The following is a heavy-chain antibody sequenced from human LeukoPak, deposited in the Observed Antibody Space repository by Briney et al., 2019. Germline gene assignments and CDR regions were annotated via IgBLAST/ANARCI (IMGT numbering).Heavy chain of an antibody. CDR3: ARGEVELEPTYFDY. D-gene: IGHD1-14*01. CDR1: GGTFSSYA. V-gene: IGHV1-69*13. J-gene: IGHJ4*02. CDR2: IIPIFGTA. Sequence: ASVKVSCKASGGTFSSYAISWVRQAPGQGLEWMGGIIPIFGTANYAQKFQGRVTITADESTSTAYMELSSLRSEDTAVYYCARGEVELEPTYFDYWGQGTLVTVSS.